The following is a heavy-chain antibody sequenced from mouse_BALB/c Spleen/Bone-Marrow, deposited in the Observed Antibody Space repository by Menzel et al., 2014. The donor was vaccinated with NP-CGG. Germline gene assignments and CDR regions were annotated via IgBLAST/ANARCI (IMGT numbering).Heavy chain of an antibody. CDR2: ISYSGST. V-gene: IGHV3-2*02. CDR3: SRYYDGSRAFAS. J-gene: IGHJ3*01. CDR1: GYSFTSYYA. D-gene: IGHD1-1*01. Sequence: EVKLMESGPGLVKPSPSLSLTCTVTGYSFTSYYAWYWIRRFPGNQLEWMGYISYSGSTGYNQSLGSRISITPDTSKNQFFMQLKSVTTDDTATDYCSRYYDGSRAFASWGQGTLVTVSS.